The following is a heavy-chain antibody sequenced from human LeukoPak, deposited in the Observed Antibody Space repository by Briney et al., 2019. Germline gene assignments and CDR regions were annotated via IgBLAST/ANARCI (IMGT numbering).Heavy chain of an antibody. CDR2: IRGKANNYAT. CDR3: AKGRVGDYYGSGRDFDY. V-gene: IGHV3-73*01. J-gene: IGHJ4*02. Sequence: GGSLRLSCAASGFTFSGSAMHWVRQASGKGLEWVGRIRGKANNYATAYAASVKGRFTISRDNSKNTLYLQMNSLRAEDTAVYYCAKGRVGDYYGSGRDFDYWGQGTLVTVSS. CDR1: GFTFSGSA. D-gene: IGHD3-10*01.